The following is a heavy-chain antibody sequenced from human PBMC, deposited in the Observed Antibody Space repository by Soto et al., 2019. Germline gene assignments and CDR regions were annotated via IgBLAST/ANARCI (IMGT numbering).Heavy chain of an antibody. CDR2: ISAYNGNT. CDR1: GYTFTSYG. Sequence: ASVKVSCKASGYTFTSYGISWVRQAPGQGLEWMEWISAYNGNTNYAQKLQGRVTMTTDTSTSTAYMELRSLRSDDTAVYYCARAPGIAVAGPAPEFDSWGQGTLVTVSS. D-gene: IGHD6-19*01. J-gene: IGHJ4*02. CDR3: ARAPGIAVAGPAPEFDS. V-gene: IGHV1-18*04.